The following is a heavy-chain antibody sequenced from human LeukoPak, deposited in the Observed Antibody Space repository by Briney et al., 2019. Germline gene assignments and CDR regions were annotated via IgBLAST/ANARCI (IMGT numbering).Heavy chain of an antibody. CDR3: ARQRYYGSGSYSLNWFDP. J-gene: IGHJ5*02. Sequence: SETLSLTCTVSGGSISSSSYYWGWIRQPPGKGLEWIGSIYYSETTYYNPSRKSRVTISVDTSKNQFSLRLSSVTAADTAVYYCARQRYYGSGSYSLNWFDPWGQGTLVTVSS. CDR2: IYYSETT. CDR1: GGSISSSSYY. V-gene: IGHV4-39*01. D-gene: IGHD3-10*01.